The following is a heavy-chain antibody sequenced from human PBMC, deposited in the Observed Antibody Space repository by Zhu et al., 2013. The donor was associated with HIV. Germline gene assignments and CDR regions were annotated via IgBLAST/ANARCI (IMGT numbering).Heavy chain of an antibody. CDR2: ISGSGGST. CDR3: ARSPLEPGVVVITLFDY. D-gene: IGHD3-22*01. Sequence: EVQLLESGGGLVQPGGSLRLSCAASGFTFSSYAMSWVRQAPGKGLEWVSAISGSGGSTYYADSVKGRFTISRDNSKNTLYLQMNSLRAEDTAVYYCARSPLEPGVVVITLFDYWGQGTLVTVSS. J-gene: IGHJ4*02. CDR1: GFTFSSYA. V-gene: IGHV3-23*01.